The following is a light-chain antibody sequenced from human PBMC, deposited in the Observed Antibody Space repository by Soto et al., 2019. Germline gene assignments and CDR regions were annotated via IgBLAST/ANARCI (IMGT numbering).Light chain of an antibody. CDR1: HSVSSSY. J-gene: IGKJ5*01. CDR2: GAS. V-gene: IGKV3-20*01. Sequence: EIVLPQYPGTLSLSPGERATLSCRASHSVSSSYLAWYQQKPGQAPRLLIYGASSRATGIPDRFSGSGSGTDFTLTISRLEPEDFAVYYCQQYGSSPPITFGQGTRLEIK. CDR3: QQYGSSPPIT.